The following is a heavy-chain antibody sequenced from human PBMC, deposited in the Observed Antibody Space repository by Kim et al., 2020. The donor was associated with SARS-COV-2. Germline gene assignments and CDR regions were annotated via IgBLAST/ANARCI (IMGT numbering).Heavy chain of an antibody. Sequence: ASVKVSCKASGYTFTNYAINWVRQAPGQRPEWMGWMNAVDGQARYSGISQARFTFPRDTSAMTASLELSSLTPEDTAIYYFARQHMAFGRYAALDIWGQG. D-gene: IGHD3-16*01. CDR2: MNAVDGQA. CDR3: ARQHMAFGRYAALDI. V-gene: IGHV1-3*01. CDR1: GYTFTNYA. J-gene: IGHJ3*02.